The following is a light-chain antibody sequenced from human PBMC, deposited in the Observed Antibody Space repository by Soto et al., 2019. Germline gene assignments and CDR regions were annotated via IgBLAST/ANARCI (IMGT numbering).Light chain of an antibody. CDR2: ATS. CDR3: QKYNSAPLN. J-gene: IGKJ4*01. Sequence: DVQMTQSPSSLSAFVGDRVTITCRASQGIAPYLAWFQQKPGKVPKLLIYATSTLQSGVPSRFSGSGSGTDFTLTINSLQPEDVGTYYCQKYNSAPLNFGGGTKV. CDR1: QGIAPY. V-gene: IGKV1-27*01.